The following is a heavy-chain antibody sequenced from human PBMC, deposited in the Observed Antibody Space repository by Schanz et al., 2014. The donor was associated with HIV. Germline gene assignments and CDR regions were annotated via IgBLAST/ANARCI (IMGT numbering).Heavy chain of an antibody. D-gene: IGHD3-22*01. CDR1: GFTFNNYG. J-gene: IGHJ6*02. CDR3: AKDRNYYDSKYRGKGNYYYYYGMDV. Sequence: QVQLVESGGGVVQPRRSLRLSCAASGFTFNNYGMHWVRQAPGKGLEWVAVISYDGTKKNYADSMKGRFSISRDNSKNTVYLQMKSLRSNDTAVYYCAKDRNYYDSKYRGKGNYYYYYGMDVWGQGTTVTVSS. CDR2: ISYDGTKK. V-gene: IGHV3-30*18.